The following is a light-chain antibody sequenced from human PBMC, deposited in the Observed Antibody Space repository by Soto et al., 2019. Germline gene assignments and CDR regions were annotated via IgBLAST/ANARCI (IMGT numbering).Light chain of an antibody. J-gene: IGKJ1*01. Sequence: DIQMTQSPSTLSASVGDRVTITCRASQSISNWLAWYQQRPGKAPKLLIYKAPSLEGGVPSRFSGSGSGTEFTLTISSLQPDDFATYYCQQYNTYSRTFGQGTKVEIK. CDR3: QQYNTYSRT. CDR2: KAP. CDR1: QSISNW. V-gene: IGKV1-5*03.